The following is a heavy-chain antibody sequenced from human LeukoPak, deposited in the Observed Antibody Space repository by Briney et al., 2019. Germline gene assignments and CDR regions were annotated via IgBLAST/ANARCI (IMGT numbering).Heavy chain of an antibody. J-gene: IGHJ4*02. CDR1: GGSISSSPYY. CDR3: ARHVSPTYYFDY. D-gene: IGHD5/OR15-5a*01. V-gene: IGHV4-39*01. CDR2: ICYSGST. Sequence: KPSETLSLTCTVSGGSISSSPYYWGWIRQPPGKGLEWIGSICYSGSTYYNPSLKSRVTISVDTSKNHFSLKLSSVTAADTAVYFCARHVSPTYYFDYWGQGTLVTVSS.